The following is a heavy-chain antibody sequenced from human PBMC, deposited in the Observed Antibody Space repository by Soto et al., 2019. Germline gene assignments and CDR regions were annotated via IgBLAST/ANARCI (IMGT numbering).Heavy chain of an antibody. Sequence: QVHLQQWGAGLLKPSETLSLTCAVNGGAFNGYYWTWIRQSPGKGLQWIGEINHSGTVDYNPSLKRRVPLSIDTSKKQFSLTLTSVTAADTAVYYCARAGAALVRGSIGGFDYWGQGTLVTVSS. V-gene: IGHV4-34*01. CDR1: GGAFNGYY. CDR2: INHSGTV. J-gene: IGHJ4*02. CDR3: ARAGAALVRGSIGGFDY. D-gene: IGHD3-10*01.